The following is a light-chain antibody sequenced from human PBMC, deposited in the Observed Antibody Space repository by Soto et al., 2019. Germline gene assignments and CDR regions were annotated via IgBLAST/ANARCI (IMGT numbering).Light chain of an antibody. CDR3: QQYGSSPYT. CDR2: GAN. V-gene: IGKV3-20*01. J-gene: IGKJ2*01. Sequence: EIVLTQSPGTLYLSPGERATLSCRASQSVSTNYLASYQQKPGQSPRLLIYGANRRATGIPDRFSGSGSGTDFILTISKLEPEDFALYFCQQYGSSPYTFSQGTKLDIK. CDR1: QSVSTNY.